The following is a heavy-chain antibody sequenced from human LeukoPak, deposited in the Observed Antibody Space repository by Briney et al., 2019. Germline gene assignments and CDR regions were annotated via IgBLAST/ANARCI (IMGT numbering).Heavy chain of an antibody. CDR2: INHSGGT. CDR3: ARARRITMIRGVSAY. CDR1: GGSFSGYY. Sequence: SETLSLTCAVYGGSFSGYYWSWLRQPPGKGLEWIGEINHSGGTNYNPSLKSRVTISVDTSKNQFSLKLSSVTAADTAVYYCARARRITMIRGVSAYWGQGTLVTVSS. V-gene: IGHV4-34*01. J-gene: IGHJ4*02. D-gene: IGHD3-10*01.